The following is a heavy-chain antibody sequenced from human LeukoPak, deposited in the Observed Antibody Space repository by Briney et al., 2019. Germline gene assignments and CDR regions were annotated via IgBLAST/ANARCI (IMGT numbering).Heavy chain of an antibody. CDR3: ARIRYSGSYFDY. CDR2: IDWDDDK. V-gene: IGHV2-70*11. J-gene: IGHJ4*02. CDR1: GFSLSPSGMC. Sequence: SGPALVNPTQTLTLSCTFSGFSLSPSGMCVTWIRQPPGKPLGCLARIDWDDDKYYSTSLKTRLTISKDTSKNQVVLIMTNMDPVDTATYYCARIRYSGSYFDYWGQGTLVTVSS. D-gene: IGHD1-26*01.